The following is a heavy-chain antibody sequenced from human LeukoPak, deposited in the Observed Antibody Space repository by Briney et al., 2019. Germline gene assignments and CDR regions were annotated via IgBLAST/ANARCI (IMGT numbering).Heavy chain of an antibody. V-gene: IGHV1-2*02. D-gene: IGHD3-22*01. CDR1: GYTFTGDY. CDR3: ARGPRNYYDSSGYQNQEGIWYFDL. CDR2: INPDSGGT. J-gene: IGHJ2*01. Sequence: ASVKVSCKASGYTFTGDYMHWVRQAPGQGLEWMGWINPDSGGTNYAQKFQGRVTMTRDTSITTAYMELTRLTSDNTAVFYCARGPRNYYDSSGYQNQEGIWYFDLWGRGTLVTVSS.